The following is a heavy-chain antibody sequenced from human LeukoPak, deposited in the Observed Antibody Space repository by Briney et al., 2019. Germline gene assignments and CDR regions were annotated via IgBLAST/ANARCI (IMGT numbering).Heavy chain of an antibody. D-gene: IGHD3-10*01. CDR3: ARDRSPMVRAQLDY. Sequence: GGSLGLSCAASGFTFSSYWMSWVRQAPGKGLEWVANIKQDGSEKYYVDSVKGRFTISRDNAKNSLYLRMNSLRAEDTAVYYCARDRSPMVRAQLDYWGQGTLVTVSS. J-gene: IGHJ4*02. V-gene: IGHV3-7*01. CDR2: IKQDGSEK. CDR1: GFTFSSYW.